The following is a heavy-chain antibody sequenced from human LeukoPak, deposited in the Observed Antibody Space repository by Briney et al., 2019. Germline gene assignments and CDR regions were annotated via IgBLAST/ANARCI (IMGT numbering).Heavy chain of an antibody. CDR3: ARAGGYGYGYGYYYYGMDV. Sequence: SQTLSLTCAISGDSVSSKSAAWNWIRQSPSRGLEWLGRTYLRSSWIYEYALSVRSRINLSPDTSKNQFSLQLNSVNAEDTAVYYCARAGGYGYGYGYYYYGMDVWGQGTTVTVSS. D-gene: IGHD5-18*01. V-gene: IGHV6-1*01. CDR1: GDSVSSKSAA. J-gene: IGHJ6*02. CDR2: TYLRSSWIY.